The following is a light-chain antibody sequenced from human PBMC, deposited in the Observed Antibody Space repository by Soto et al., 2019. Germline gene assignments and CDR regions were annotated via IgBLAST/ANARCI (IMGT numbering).Light chain of an antibody. Sequence: DIVMTQSPDSLAVSLGERATFNCRSSQSVLYSSNNKNYLAWYQQKPGQPPKLLIYWASTREPGVPDRFSGSGSGTDFTLTISSLQAEDVAVYYCQQYYSTPPAFGQGTKLEIK. CDR2: WAS. J-gene: IGKJ2*01. V-gene: IGKV4-1*01. CDR3: QQYYSTPPA. CDR1: QSVLYSSNNKNY.